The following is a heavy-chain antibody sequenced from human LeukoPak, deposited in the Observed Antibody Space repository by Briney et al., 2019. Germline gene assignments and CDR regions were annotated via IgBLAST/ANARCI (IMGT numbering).Heavy chain of an antibody. CDR2: IWYDGSNK. V-gene: IGHV3-33*07. CDR3: ARVADIVVVPAAIVYYGMDV. D-gene: IGHD2-2*01. J-gene: IGHJ6*02. Sequence: PGGSLRLSCAASGFTFNTHGMYWVRQAPGKGLEWVAVIWYDGSNKYYADSVKGRFSISRDNTNNMLYLQMNSLRAEDTAVYHCARVADIVVVPAAIVYYGMDVWGQGTTVTVSS. CDR1: GFTFNTHG.